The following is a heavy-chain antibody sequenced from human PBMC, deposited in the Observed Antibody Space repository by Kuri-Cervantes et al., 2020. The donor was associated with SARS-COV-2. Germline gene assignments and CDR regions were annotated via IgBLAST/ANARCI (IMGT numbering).Heavy chain of an antibody. CDR1: GGSISSGSYY. J-gene: IGHJ4*02. CDR3: ARGIAVAGAKYFDY. Sequence: SETLSLTCTVSGGSISSGSYYWTWIRQPAGKGLEWIGRLYTSGSTNYNPSLKSRFTISADTSKNQFSLNLSSVTAADTAVYYCARGIAVAGAKYFDYWGQGTLVTVSS. V-gene: IGHV4-61*02. D-gene: IGHD6-19*01. CDR2: LYTSGST.